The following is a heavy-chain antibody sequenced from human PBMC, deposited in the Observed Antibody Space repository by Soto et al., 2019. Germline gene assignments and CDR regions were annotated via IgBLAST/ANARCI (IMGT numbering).Heavy chain of an antibody. CDR1: GFTFSSYS. V-gene: IGHV3-48*02. CDR3: AREPRVTIFGVVIGGIDY. Sequence: LRLSCAASGFTFSSYSMNWVRQAPGKGLEWVSYISSSSSTIYYADSVKGRFTISRDNAKNSLYLQMNSLRDEDTAVYYCAREPRVTIFGVVIGGIDYWGQGTLVTVSS. J-gene: IGHJ4*02. CDR2: ISSSSSTI. D-gene: IGHD3-3*01.